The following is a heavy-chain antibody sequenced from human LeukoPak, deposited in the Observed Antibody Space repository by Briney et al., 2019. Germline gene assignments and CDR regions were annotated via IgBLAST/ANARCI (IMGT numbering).Heavy chain of an antibody. CDR3: ARDLNWGAFDI. Sequence: GGSLRLSCAASGFTFSSYAMSWVRQAPGKGLEWVATISGSGDTTYYADSVKGRFTISRDNSKNTLYLQMNSLRAEDTAVYYCARDLNWGAFDIRGQGTMVSVSS. D-gene: IGHD7-27*01. V-gene: IGHV3-23*01. CDR1: GFTFSSYA. J-gene: IGHJ3*02. CDR2: ISGSGDTT.